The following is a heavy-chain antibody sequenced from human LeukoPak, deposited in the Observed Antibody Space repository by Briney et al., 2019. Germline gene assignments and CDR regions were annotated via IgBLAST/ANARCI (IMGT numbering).Heavy chain of an antibody. V-gene: IGHV1-46*01. D-gene: IGHD4-23*01. CDR1: GGTFSSYA. CDR3: ARLGGNTDY. CDR2: INPSGGST. Sequence: ASVKVPCKASGGTFSSYATSWVRQAPGQGLEWMGIINPSGGSTSYAQKFQGRVTMTRDTSTSTVYMELSSLRSEDTAVYYCARLGGNTDYWGQGTLVTVSS. J-gene: IGHJ4*02.